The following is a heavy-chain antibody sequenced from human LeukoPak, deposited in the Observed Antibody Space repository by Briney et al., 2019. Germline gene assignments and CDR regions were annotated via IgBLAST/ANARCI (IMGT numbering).Heavy chain of an antibody. CDR2: ISWNSGSI. Sequence: PGGSLRLSCAASGFTFDDYAMHWVRQAPGKGLEWVSGISWNSGSIGYADSVKGRFTISRDNAKNSLYLQMNSLRAEDTAVYYCARKDYFDYWGQGTLVTVSS. CDR1: GFTFDDYA. V-gene: IGHV3-9*01. J-gene: IGHJ4*02. CDR3: ARKDYFDY.